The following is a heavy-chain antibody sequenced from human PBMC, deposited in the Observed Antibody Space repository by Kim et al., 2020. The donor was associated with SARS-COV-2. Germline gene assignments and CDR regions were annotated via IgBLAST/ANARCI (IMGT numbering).Heavy chain of an antibody. Sequence: TISVDTSKNQFSLKLSSVTAADTAVYYCARTTYSSGWNFDYWGQGTLVTVSS. CDR3: ARTTYSSGWNFDY. J-gene: IGHJ4*02. D-gene: IGHD6-19*01. V-gene: IGHV4-39*07.